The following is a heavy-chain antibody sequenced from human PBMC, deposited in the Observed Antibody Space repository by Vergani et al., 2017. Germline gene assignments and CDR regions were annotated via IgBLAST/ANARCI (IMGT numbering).Heavy chain of an antibody. V-gene: IGHV1-46*01. J-gene: IGHJ5*02. CDR2: INPSGGST. D-gene: IGHD6-13*01. CDR3: AREFPRIAAAGMGWFDP. CDR1: GYTFTSYY. Sequence: QVQPVQSGAEVKKPGASVKVSCKASGYTFTSYYMHWVRQAPGQGLEWMGIINPSGGSTSYAQKFQGRVTMTRDTSTSTVYMELSSLRSEDTAVYYCAREFPRIAAAGMGWFDPWGQGTLVTVSS.